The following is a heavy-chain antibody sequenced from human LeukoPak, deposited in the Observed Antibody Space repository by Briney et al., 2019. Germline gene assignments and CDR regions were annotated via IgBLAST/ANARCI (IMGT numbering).Heavy chain of an antibody. CDR2: INPSGGST. Sequence: ASVKVSCKASGYTFTSYYMHWVRQAPGQGLEWMGIINPSGGSTSYAQKFQGRVTMTRDMSTSTVYMELSSLRSEDTAVYYCARDGPMDDSRGVGAFDIWGQGTMVTVSS. CDR1: GYTFTSYY. D-gene: IGHD3-22*01. J-gene: IGHJ3*02. CDR3: ARDGPMDDSRGVGAFDI. V-gene: IGHV1-46*01.